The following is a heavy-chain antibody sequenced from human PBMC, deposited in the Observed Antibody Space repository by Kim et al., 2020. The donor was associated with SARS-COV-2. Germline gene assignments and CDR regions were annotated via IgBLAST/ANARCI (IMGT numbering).Heavy chain of an antibody. V-gene: IGHV3-21*01. CDR1: GFTFSSYS. Sequence: VGSLRLSCAASGFTFSSYSMNWVRQAPGKGLEWVSSISSSSSYIYYADSAKGRFTISRDNAKNSLYLHMNSLRAEDTVAYYCAREGRITIFGVVIARDYYMDVWGKGTTVTVSS. CDR2: ISSSSSYI. D-gene: IGHD3-3*01. J-gene: IGHJ6*03. CDR3: AREGRITIFGVVIARDYYMDV.